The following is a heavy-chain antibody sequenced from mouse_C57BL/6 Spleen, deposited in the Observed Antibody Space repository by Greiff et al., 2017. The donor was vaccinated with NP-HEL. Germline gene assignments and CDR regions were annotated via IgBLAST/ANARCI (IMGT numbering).Heavy chain of an antibody. CDR3: ARKDYSNWFAY. V-gene: IGHV1-81*01. J-gene: IGHJ3*01. Sequence: VQLQQSGAELARPGASVKLSCKASGYTFTSYGISWVKQRPGQGLEWIGEIYPRSGNTYYNEKFKGKATLTADKSSSTAYMELRSLTSEDSAVYFCARKDYSNWFAYWGQGTLVTVSA. CDR2: IYPRSGNT. CDR1: GYTFTSYG. D-gene: IGHD2-5*01.